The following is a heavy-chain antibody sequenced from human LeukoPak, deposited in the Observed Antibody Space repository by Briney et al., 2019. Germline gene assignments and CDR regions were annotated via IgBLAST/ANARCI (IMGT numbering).Heavy chain of an antibody. CDR3: ARADRK. J-gene: IGHJ4*02. CDR2: ISYDGSNK. Sequence: PGGSLRLSCAASRFTFSSYGMHWVRQAPGKGLEWVAVISYDGSNKYYADSVKGRFTISRDNSKNTLYLQMNSLRAEDTAVYYCARADRKWGQGTLVTVSS. CDR1: RFTFSSYG. V-gene: IGHV3-30*03.